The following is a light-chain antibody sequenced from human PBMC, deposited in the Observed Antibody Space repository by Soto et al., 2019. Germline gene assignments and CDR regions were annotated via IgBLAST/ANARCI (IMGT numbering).Light chain of an antibody. CDR3: HQFAKSSP. Sequence: IQMTQSPSTLSASVGDRVTITCRASHNIERWMAWYQQKRGRAPSLLICDATTLHSGVPSRFSGGGSGTEFTRTVHVLLPDDFANDYCHQFAKSSPFGQGPTVEIK. CDR2: DAT. V-gene: IGKV1-5*01. J-gene: IGKJ1*01. CDR1: HNIERW.